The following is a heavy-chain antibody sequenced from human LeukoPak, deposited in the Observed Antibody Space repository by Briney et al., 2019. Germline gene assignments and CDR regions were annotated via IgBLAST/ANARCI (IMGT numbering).Heavy chain of an antibody. J-gene: IGHJ3*02. V-gene: IGHV4-59*01. Sequence: KPSETLSLTCTVSGDSISSYYWSWIRQPPGKGLEWIGYIYYSGSTNYNPSLKSRVTISVDTSKNQFSLKLSSVTAADTAVYYCARSRSGYSYDHAAFEIWGQGTMVTVSS. CDR1: GDSISSYY. D-gene: IGHD5-18*01. CDR3: ARSRSGYSYDHAAFEI. CDR2: IYYSGST.